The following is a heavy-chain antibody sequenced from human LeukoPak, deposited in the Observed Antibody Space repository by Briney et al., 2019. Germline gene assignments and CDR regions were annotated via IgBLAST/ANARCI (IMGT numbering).Heavy chain of an antibody. V-gene: IGHV5-51*01. CDR3: GRRAALNCGGDCYSFDY. Sequence: GESLKISCKGSGYSFTSYWIGWVRQMPGKGLEWMGIIYPGDSDTRYSPSFQGQVTISADKSISTAYLQWSSLKASGTAMYYCGRRAALNCGGDCYSFDYWGQGTLVTVSS. CDR1: GYSFTSYW. D-gene: IGHD2-21*02. J-gene: IGHJ4*02. CDR2: IYPGDSDT.